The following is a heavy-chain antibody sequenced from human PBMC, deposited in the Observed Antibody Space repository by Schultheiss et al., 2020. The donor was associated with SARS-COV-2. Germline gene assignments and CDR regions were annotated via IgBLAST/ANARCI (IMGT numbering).Heavy chain of an antibody. CDR3: ASSLWYYYGMDV. J-gene: IGHJ6*02. CDR2: ISSSSSYI. D-gene: IGHD3-10*01. Sequence: RLSCAASGFTFSSYEMNWVCQAPGKGLEWVSSISSSSSYIYYADSVKGRFTISRDNSKNTLYLQMNSLRAEDTAVYYCASSLWYYYGMDVWGQGTTVTVSS. V-gene: IGHV3-21*04. CDR1: GFTFSSYE.